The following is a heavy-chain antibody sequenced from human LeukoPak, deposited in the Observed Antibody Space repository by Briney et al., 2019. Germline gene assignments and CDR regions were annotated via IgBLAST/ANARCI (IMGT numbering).Heavy chain of an antibody. CDR3: ARGGGSGSYHAL. CDR1: GGSISSGDYY. V-gene: IGHV4-30-4*01. J-gene: IGHJ4*02. Sequence: PSETLSLTCTVSGGSISSGDYYWSWIRQPPGKGLEWIGYIYYSGSTYYNPSLKSRVTISVDTSKNQFSPKLSSVTAADTAVYYCARGGGSGSYHALWGQGTLVTVSS. CDR2: IYYSGST. D-gene: IGHD3-10*01.